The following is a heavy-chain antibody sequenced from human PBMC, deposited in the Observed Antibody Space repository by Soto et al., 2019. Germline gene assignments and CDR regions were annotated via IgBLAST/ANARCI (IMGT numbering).Heavy chain of an antibody. J-gene: IGHJ6*02. CDR1: GYTFTDYG. CDR3: ARDREYYYDSSGNYYDHYGLHV. V-gene: IGHV1-18*04. CDR2: ISGYNGNT. Sequence: QGQLVESGAEVKKPGASVKVSCKASGYTFTDYGISWVRQAPGQGLAWVGWISGYNGNTTYAQKFQGRVTMTTDTPTNTAYMELMSLRSDDTAVYYCARDREYYYDSSGNYYDHYGLHVWGQGTTVTVS. D-gene: IGHD3-22*01.